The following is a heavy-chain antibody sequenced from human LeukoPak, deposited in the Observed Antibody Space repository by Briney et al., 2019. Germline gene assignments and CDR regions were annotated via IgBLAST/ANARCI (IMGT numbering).Heavy chain of an antibody. V-gene: IGHV3-30-3*01. Sequence: GGSLRLSCAASGFTFSSYAMHWVRQAPGKGLEWVAVISYDGSNKYYADSVKGRFTISRDNSKNTLYLQMNSLRAEDTAVYYCARHYGPWGQGTLVTVSS. CDR3: ARHYGP. CDR2: ISYDGSNK. CDR1: GFTFSSYA. D-gene: IGHD3-16*01. J-gene: IGHJ5*02.